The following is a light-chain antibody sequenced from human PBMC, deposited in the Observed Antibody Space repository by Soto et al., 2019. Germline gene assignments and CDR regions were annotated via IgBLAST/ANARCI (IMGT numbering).Light chain of an antibody. CDR2: GNS. Sequence: QLVLTQPPSVSGAPGQRVTISCTGSSSNIGAGYDVHWYQQLPGTAPKLLIYGNSNRPSGVPDRFSGSKSGTSASLAITGLQAEDEADYYCAAWDDSLSGNWVFGGGTKLTVL. CDR1: SSNIGAGYD. J-gene: IGLJ3*02. CDR3: AAWDDSLSGNWV. V-gene: IGLV1-40*01.